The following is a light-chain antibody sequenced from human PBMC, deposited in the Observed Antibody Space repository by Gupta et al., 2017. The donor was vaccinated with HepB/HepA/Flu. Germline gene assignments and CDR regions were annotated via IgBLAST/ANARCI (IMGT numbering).Light chain of an antibody. CDR3: MQALESPLS. J-gene: IGKJ4*01. CDR1: QSLLHNNGHNY. CDR2: LAF. V-gene: IGKV2-28*01. Sequence: IVMTQSPLSLPVTPGEPASISCRSSQSLLHNNGHNYLDWYLQKPGQSPQLLIFLAFNRASGVPDRFSGSGSGTDFTLTISRVEAGDVGVYYCMQALESPLSFGGGTKVEIK.